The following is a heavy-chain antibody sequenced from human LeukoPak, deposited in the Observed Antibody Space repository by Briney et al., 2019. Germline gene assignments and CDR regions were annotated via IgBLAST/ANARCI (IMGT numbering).Heavy chain of an antibody. D-gene: IGHD3-10*01. CDR3: AGFDYYGSESYYNHFDS. CDR2: ISISGSTI. CDR1: GFTFSSYN. J-gene: IGHJ4*02. Sequence: GGSLRLSCAASGFTFSSYNMNWVRQAPGKGLEWVSYISISGSTIYYADSVKGRFTISRDNAKNSLYLQMNSLRAEDTAVYYCAGFDYYGSESYYNHFDSWGQGTLVTVSS. V-gene: IGHV3-48*04.